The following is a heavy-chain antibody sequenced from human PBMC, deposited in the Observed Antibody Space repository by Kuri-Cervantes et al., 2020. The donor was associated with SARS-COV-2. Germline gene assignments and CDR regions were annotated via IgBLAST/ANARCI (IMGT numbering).Heavy chain of an antibody. CDR3: TAPSSTSCYFCALDS. V-gene: IGHV3-15*01. Sequence: GGSLRLSGAASGSTFSSYAMSWVRQAPGKGLEWVGRIQSKTAGGTTDYAAPVKGRFTISRDDSKIPLYLQMNSLKTEATAVYYCTAPSSTSCYFCALDSWGQGTMVTVSS. CDR2: IQSKTAGGTT. CDR1: GSTFSSYA. D-gene: IGHD2-2*01. J-gene: IGHJ3*02.